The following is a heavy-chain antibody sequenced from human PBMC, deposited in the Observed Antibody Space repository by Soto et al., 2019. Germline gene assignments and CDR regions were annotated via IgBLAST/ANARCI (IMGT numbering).Heavy chain of an antibody. CDR2: IYSGST. J-gene: IGHJ4*02. V-gene: IGHV4-39*01. D-gene: IGHD6-13*01. CDR3: ATTRGIAGCGSFDY. Sequence: PSETLSLTCTVSGGTISISSSYWGWIRQPPGKGLEWIGTIYSGSTYYNPSLKSRVTISVDTSKNQLSLKLSSVAAADTAIYFCATTRGIAGCGSFDYWGQGTLVTVSS. CDR1: GGTISISSSY.